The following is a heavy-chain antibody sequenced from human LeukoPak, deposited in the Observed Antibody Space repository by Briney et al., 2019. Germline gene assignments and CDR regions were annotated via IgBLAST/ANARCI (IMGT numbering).Heavy chain of an antibody. CDR1: GYILSELS. CDR2: FDPEDGET. V-gene: IGHV1-24*01. D-gene: IGHD3-9*01. Sequence: ASVNVSCKVSGYILSELSMHWVRQAPGKGLEWMGGFDPEDGETIYAQKFQGSVTMTEDTSTDAAYMELSSLRPEDTAVYYCAGYQYRLTGFLFDYWGQGTLVNVSS. J-gene: IGHJ4*02. CDR3: AGYQYRLTGFLFDY.